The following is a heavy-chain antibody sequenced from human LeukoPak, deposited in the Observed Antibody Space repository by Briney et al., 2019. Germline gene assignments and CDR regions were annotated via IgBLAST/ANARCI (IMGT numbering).Heavy chain of an antibody. CDR3: ARVVVAANYYYYYGMDV. CDR1: GGSISSYY. CDR2: IYYSGNT. D-gene: IGHD2-15*01. Sequence: SETLSLTCTVSGGSISSYYWSWIRQPPGKGLEWIGYIYYSGNTNYNPSLKSRVTISVDTSKNQFSLRLSSVTAADTAVYYCARVVVAANYYYYYGMDVWGQGTTVTVSS. J-gene: IGHJ6*02. V-gene: IGHV4-59*01.